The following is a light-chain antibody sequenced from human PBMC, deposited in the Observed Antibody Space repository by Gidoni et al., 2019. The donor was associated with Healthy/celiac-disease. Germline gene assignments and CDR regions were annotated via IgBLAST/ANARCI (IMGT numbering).Light chain of an antibody. CDR1: QGIRHD. CDR3: LQDYNHPRT. V-gene: IGKV1-6*01. CDR2: AAS. Sequence: AIPMTQSPSSLSASVGDRVTITCRASQGIRHDVGWYQQKPGKAPTLLIDAASSLQSGVPSRCSGSGSGTDFTLISSSLQPEDFATYYCLQDYNHPRTFGQGTKVEIK. J-gene: IGKJ1*01.